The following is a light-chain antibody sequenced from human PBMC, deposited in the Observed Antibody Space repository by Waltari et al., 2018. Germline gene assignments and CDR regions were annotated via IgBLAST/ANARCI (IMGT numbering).Light chain of an antibody. CDR2: SNN. CDR1: RSNIGSNT. V-gene: IGLV1-44*01. Sequence: QSVLIQPPSASGAPGQRVTISCSGSRSNIGSNTVNWYRQRPGTAPKLLIHSNNLRPSGVPDRFSGSKSGTSASLAISGLQSEDEAVYYCATWDDDSLYVLFGGGTKLTVL. J-gene: IGLJ2*01. CDR3: ATWDDDSLYVL.